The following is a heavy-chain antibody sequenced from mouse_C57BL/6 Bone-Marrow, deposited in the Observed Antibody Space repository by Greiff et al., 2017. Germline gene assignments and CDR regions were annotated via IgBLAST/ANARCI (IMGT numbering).Heavy chain of an antibody. CDR1: GYAFTNYL. CDR3: ARRDGYDEGSYYAMDY. Sequence: QVQLQQSGAELVRPGTSVKVSCKASGYAFTNYLIEWVKQRPGQGLEWIGVINPGSGGTNYNEKFKGKATLTADKSSSTAYMQLSSLTSEDSAVYFCARRDGYDEGSYYAMDYWGQGTSVTVSS. CDR2: INPGSGGT. J-gene: IGHJ4*01. D-gene: IGHD2-2*01. V-gene: IGHV1-54*01.